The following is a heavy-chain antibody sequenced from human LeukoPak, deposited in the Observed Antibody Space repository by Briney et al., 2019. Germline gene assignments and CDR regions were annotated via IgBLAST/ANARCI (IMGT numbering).Heavy chain of an antibody. J-gene: IGHJ6*02. V-gene: IGHV1-69*04. Sequence: SVKVSCKASGGTFSSYAISWVRQAPGQGLEWMGRIVPILGIANYAQKFQGRVTITADKSTSTAYMELSSLRSEDTAVYYCARMIPIQYYYYYGMDVWGQGTTVTVSS. CDR1: GGTFSSYA. CDR3: ARMIPIQYYYYYGMDV. CDR2: IVPILGIA. D-gene: IGHD4-11*01.